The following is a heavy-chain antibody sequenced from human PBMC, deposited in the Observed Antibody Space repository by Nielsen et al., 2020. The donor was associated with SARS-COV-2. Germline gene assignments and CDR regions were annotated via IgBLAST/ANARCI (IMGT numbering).Heavy chain of an antibody. CDR1: GFTLSSYG. CDR3: ARAIRSPTWYYYMDV. J-gene: IGHJ6*03. V-gene: IGHV3-33*01. Sequence: GGSLRLSCAASGFTLSSYGMHWVRQAPGKGLEWVAVNWFDGTNKYYGDSVKGRFTISRENSKNMLYLQMNSLRDEDTAVYYCARAIRSPTWYYYMDVWGKGTTVTVSS. CDR2: NWFDGTNK. D-gene: IGHD2/OR15-2a*01.